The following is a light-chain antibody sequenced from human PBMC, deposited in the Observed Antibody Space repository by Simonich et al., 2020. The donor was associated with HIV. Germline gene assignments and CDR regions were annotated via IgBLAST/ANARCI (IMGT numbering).Light chain of an antibody. V-gene: IGLV2-14*03. CDR2: DVS. CDR3: SSYTSSTTVI. J-gene: IGLJ2*01. CDR1: SSDVGGYNY. Sequence: QSALTQPPSVSGSPGQSITISCPGSSSDVGGYNYVSWYQQHPGKAPKLMIYDVSNRPSGVSYRFSASKSGNTASLTISGLRAEDEADYYCSSYTSSTTVIFGGGTKLTVL.